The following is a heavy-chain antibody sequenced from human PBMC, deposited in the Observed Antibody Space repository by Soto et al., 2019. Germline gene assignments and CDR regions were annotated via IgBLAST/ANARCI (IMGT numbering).Heavy chain of an antibody. CDR3: ARDVGATAWFFDY. CDR2: IWYDGSNK. CDR1: GFTFSSYG. D-gene: IGHD1-26*01. V-gene: IGHV3-33*01. J-gene: IGHJ4*02. Sequence: PGGSLRLSCAASGFTFSSYGMHWVRQAPGKGLEWVAVIWYDGSNKYYADSVKGRFTISRDNSKNTLYLQMNSLRAEDTAVYYCARDVGATAWFFDYWRQGTLVTVSS.